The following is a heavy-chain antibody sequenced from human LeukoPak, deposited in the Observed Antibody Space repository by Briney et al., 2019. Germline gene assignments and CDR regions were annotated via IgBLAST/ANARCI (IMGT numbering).Heavy chain of an antibody. CDR1: GGSISSSNW. CDR2: IYHSGST. J-gene: IGHJ3*02. CDR3: ARPYYDSSGYYHDAFDI. V-gene: IGHV4-4*02. D-gene: IGHD3-22*01. Sequence: SGTLSLTCAVSGGSISSSNWWSWVRQPPGKGLEWIGEIYHSGSTNYNPSLKSRVTMSVDTSKNQFSLKLSSVTAADTAVYYCARPYYDSSGYYHDAFDIWGQGTMVTVSS.